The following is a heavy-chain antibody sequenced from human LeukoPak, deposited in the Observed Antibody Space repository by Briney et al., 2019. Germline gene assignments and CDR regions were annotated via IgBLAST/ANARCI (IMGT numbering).Heavy chain of an antibody. J-gene: IGHJ5*02. CDR2: INPNSGGT. CDR3: ARAYYDILTGYLYNWFDP. V-gene: IGHV1-2*06. D-gene: IGHD3-9*01. CDR1: GYTFTGYY. Sequence: ASVKVSCKASGYTFTGYYMHWVQQAPGQGLEWMGRINPNSGGTNYAQKFQGRVTMTRDTFISTAYMELSRLRSDDTAVYYCARAYYDILTGYLYNWFDPWGQGTLVTVSS.